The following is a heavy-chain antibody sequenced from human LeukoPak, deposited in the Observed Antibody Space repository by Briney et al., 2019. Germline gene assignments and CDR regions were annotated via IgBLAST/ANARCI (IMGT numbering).Heavy chain of an antibody. V-gene: IGHV4-31*03. CDR3: ARETDYYDSGGYYLQWFDP. J-gene: IGHJ5*02. CDR1: GGSITSGGYY. Sequence: TLSLTCTASGGSITSGGYYWSWIRQHPGKGLEWIGYIYYSGSTSYNPSLKSRVTISLDTSRDQFSLKLSSVTAADTAVYYCARETDYYDSGGYYLQWFDPWGQGTLVTVSS. D-gene: IGHD3-22*01. CDR2: IYYSGST.